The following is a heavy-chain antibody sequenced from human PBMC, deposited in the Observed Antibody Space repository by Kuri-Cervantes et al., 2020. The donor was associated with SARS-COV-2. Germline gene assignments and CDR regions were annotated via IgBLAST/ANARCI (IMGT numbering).Heavy chain of an antibody. D-gene: IGHD1-14*01. CDR3: ARGYGV. CDR2: ISYDGSNK. Sequence: SCKASGGTFSSYAMHWVRQAPGKGLEWVAVISYDGSNKYYADSVKGRFTISRDNSKNTLYLQMNSLRAEDTAVYYCARGYGVWGQGTTVTVSS. V-gene: IGHV3-30*01. CDR1: GGTFSSYA. J-gene: IGHJ6*02.